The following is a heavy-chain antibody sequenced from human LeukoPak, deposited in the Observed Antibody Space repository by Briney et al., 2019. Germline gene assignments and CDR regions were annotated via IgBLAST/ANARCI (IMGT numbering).Heavy chain of an antibody. Sequence: GGSLRLSCAASGFTVSSNYMIWVRQAPGKGLEWVSVIYSGGSTYYADSVKGRFTISRDNSKNTLYLQMNSLRAEDTAVYYCAKDGDYDILTGPDYWGQGTLVTVSS. V-gene: IGHV3-53*01. J-gene: IGHJ4*02. CDR2: IYSGGST. CDR3: AKDGDYDILTGPDY. CDR1: GFTVSSNY. D-gene: IGHD3-9*01.